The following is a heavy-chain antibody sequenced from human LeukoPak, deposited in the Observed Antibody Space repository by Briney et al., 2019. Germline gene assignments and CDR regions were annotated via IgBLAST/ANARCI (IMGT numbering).Heavy chain of an antibody. D-gene: IGHD2-21*01. J-gene: IGHJ4*02. CDR2: INHSGST. V-gene: IGHV4-34*01. CDR1: GGSFSGYY. Sequence: SETLSLTCAVYGGSFSGYYWSWIRQPPGKGLEWIGEINHSGSTNYNPSLKSRVTISVDTSKNQFSLKLSSVTAADTAVYYCVRQRKHIVVVRGHFDYWGQGTLVTVSS. CDR3: VRQRKHIVVVRGHFDY.